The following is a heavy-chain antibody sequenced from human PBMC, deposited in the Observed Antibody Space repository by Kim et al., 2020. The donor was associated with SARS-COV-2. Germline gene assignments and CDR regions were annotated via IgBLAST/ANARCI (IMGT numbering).Heavy chain of an antibody. V-gene: IGHV4-31*02. J-gene: IGHJ4*02. CDR3: ARGRITIFGVVTEFDY. D-gene: IGHD3-3*01. Sequence: SLTSRVTISVDTSRHQFSLKLSSVTAADTAVYYCARGRITIFGVVTEFDYWGQGTLVTVSS.